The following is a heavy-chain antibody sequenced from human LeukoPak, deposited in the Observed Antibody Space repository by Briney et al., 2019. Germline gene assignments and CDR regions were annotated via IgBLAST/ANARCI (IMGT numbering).Heavy chain of an antibody. CDR1: GYTFSSYS. Sequence: GGSLRLSCAASGYTFSSYSMNWVRQAPGKGLEWVSYISISSSIIYYADSVKGRFTISRDNSKNTLYLQMNSLRAEDTAVYYCSRYNWNDAAFDYWGQGTLVTVSS. J-gene: IGHJ4*02. D-gene: IGHD1-20*01. V-gene: IGHV3-48*01. CDR2: ISISSSII. CDR3: SRYNWNDAAFDY.